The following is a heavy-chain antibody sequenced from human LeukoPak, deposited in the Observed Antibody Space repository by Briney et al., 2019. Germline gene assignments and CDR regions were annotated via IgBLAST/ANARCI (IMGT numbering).Heavy chain of an antibody. Sequence: SSETLSLTCSVSGDSISSSRQYWGWIRQPPGKGLEWIGTMCYSEKTYYNPSLRSRVTISVDTSKNQFSLNLRPVTAADTAVYYCARGPKHYDILTGIDYWGQGILVTVSS. J-gene: IGHJ4*02. D-gene: IGHD3-9*01. CDR1: GDSISSSRQY. V-gene: IGHV4-39*01. CDR3: ARGPKHYDILTGIDY. CDR2: MCYSEKT.